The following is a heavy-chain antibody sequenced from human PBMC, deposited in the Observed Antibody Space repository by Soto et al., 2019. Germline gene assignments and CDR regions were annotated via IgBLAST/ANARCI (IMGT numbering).Heavy chain of an antibody. CDR2: ISYDGSNK. V-gene: IGHV3-30-3*01. J-gene: IGHJ6*02. Sequence: GGSLRLSCAASGFTFSSYAMHWVRQAPGKGLEWVAVISYDGSNKYYADSVKGRFTISRDNSKNTLYLQMNSLRAEDTAVYYCAREDSLVAAKSYYYYGMDVWGQGTTVTVSS. CDR3: AREDSLVAAKSYYYYGMDV. D-gene: IGHD2-15*01. CDR1: GFTFSSYA.